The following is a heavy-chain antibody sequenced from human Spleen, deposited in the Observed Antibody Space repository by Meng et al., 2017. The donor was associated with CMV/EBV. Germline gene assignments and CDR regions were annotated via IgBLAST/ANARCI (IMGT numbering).Heavy chain of an antibody. CDR1: GVSISNYY. CDR3: ARLWPPGPTYYYFGLDV. V-gene: IGHV4-59*01. Sequence: SETLSLTCAVSGVSISNYYWHWIRQSPGKGLELIGYVYYTGSTDYHPSLKSLVTISVDSSKNQFSLKLSSVTAADTALYCCARLWPPGPTYYYFGLDVWGQGTTVTVSS. J-gene: IGHJ6*02. D-gene: IGHD1-1*01. CDR2: VYYTGST.